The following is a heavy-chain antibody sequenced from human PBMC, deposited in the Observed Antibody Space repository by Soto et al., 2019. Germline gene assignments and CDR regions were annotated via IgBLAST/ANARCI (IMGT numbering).Heavy chain of an antibody. CDR1: GFTFSSYG. V-gene: IGHV3-33*01. CDR3: ASSLANSFDAFDI. CDR2: IWYDGSNK. Sequence: QVQLVESGGGVVQPGRSLRLSCAASGFTFSSYGMHWVRQAQGKGLEWVAVIWYDGSNKYYADSVKGRFTISRDNSKNTLYLQMNSLRAEDTAVYYCASSLANSFDAFDIWGQGTMVTVSS. D-gene: IGHD2-8*01. J-gene: IGHJ3*02.